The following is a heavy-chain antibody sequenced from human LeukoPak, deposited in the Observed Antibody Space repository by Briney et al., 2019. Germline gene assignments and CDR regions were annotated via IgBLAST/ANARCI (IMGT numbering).Heavy chain of an antibody. V-gene: IGHV1-2*02. CDR2: INPNSGGT. J-gene: IGHJ4*02. Sequence: GASVKVSCKASGYTSTGYYMHWVRQAPGQGLEWMGWINPNSGGTNYAQKFQGRVTMTRDTSISTAYMELSRLRSDDTAVYYCARAGYSSGWYPAYFDYWGQGTLVTVSS. D-gene: IGHD6-19*01. CDR1: GYTSTGYY. CDR3: ARAGYSSGWYPAYFDY.